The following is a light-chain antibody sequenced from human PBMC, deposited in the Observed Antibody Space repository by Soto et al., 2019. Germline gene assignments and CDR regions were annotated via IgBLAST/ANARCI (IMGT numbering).Light chain of an antibody. V-gene: IGKV3-20*01. CDR1: QSIPTSY. CDR2: GTS. Sequence: EIVLTQSPGTLSLSAGERATLSCRASQSIPTSYLSWYQKKPGQAPRLLIYGTSTRATGIPDRFSGGGSATDFILTLSGLEPAAFAVYCCQLYGSSPRFTFGPGPNVPIK. CDR3: QLYGSSPRFT. J-gene: IGKJ3*01.